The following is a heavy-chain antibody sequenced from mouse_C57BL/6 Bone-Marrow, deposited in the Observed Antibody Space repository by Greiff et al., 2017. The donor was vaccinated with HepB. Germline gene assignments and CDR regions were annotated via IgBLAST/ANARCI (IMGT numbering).Heavy chain of an antibody. CDR2: IYIGNGYT. V-gene: IGHV1-58*01. CDR3: ASQLGLFDY. J-gene: IGHJ2*01. CDR1: GYTFTSYG. D-gene: IGHD4-1*02. Sequence: VQLQQSGAELVRPGPSVTMSCKTSGYTFTSYGINWVKQRPGQGLEWIGYIYIGNGYTEYTEKFKGKATLTSDTASSTAYMQLSSLTSEDSAIYFCASQLGLFDYWGQGTTLTVSS.